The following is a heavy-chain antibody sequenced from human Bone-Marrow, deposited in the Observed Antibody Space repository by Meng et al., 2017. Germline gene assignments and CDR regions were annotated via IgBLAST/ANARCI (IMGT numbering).Heavy chain of an antibody. CDR2: INPKSCDT. J-gene: IGHJ4*02. D-gene: IGHD6-13*01. CDR3: ARDEDISAAGKLFGDY. Sequence: LRECGCVVDMRWDAGKVSCQASGSSSPDYWLHCERRAPGQGLEWMGRINPKSCDTHYAQRFQGRVTMTGDTSISTAYMELSGLRSDDTAMYYCARDEDISAAGKLFGDYWGQGTLVTVSS. CDR1: GSSSPDYW. V-gene: IGHV1-2*06.